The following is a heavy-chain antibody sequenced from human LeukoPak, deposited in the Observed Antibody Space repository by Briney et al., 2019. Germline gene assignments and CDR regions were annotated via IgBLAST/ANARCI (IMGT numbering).Heavy chain of an antibody. CDR1: GGSISSSNW. V-gene: IGHV4-4*02. Sequence: SETLSLTCAVSGGSISSSNWWSWVRQPPGKGLEWIGEIYHSGSTNYNPSLKSRVTISVDKSKNQFSLRLSSVTAADTAVYYCAREPDLRYYYGSGRHNTGAVDYWGQGTLVTVSS. J-gene: IGHJ4*02. D-gene: IGHD3-10*01. CDR2: IYHSGST. CDR3: AREPDLRYYYGSGRHNTGAVDY.